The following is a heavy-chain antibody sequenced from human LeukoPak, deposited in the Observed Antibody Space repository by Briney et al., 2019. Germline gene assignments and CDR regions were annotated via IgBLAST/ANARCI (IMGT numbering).Heavy chain of an antibody. CDR3: ARRGLERAIDY. CDR1: GFNFSDYC. D-gene: IGHD1-1*01. V-gene: IGHV3-11*01. J-gene: IGHJ4*02. Sequence: PGGSLRLSCAASGFNFSDYCMIWVRQAPGKGLEWVSYISSSGSTINYADSVKGRFTISRDNAKNSLYLQMNSLRAEDTAVYYCARRGLERAIDYWGQGTLVTVSS. CDR2: ISSSGSTI.